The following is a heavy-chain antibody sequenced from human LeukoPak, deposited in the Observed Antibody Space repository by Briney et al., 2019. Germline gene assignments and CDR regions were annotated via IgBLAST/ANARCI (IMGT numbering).Heavy chain of an antibody. CDR1: GGSISSGDYY. D-gene: IGHD6-13*01. J-gene: IGHJ4*02. CDR3: ARTGYSSSLYFY. CDR2: IYYSGSA. Sequence: SETLSLTCTVSGGSISSGDYYWSWIRQPPGKGLEWIGYIYYSGSAYYNPSLKSRVTISVDTSKNQFSLKLSSVTAADTAVYYCARTGYSSSLYFYWGQGTLVTVSS. V-gene: IGHV4-30-4*01.